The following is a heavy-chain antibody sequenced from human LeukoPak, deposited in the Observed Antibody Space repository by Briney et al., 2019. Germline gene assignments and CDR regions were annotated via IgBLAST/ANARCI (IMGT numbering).Heavy chain of an antibody. Sequence: PGRSLRLSCATSGFTFSAYVMHWVRQAPGKGLGCVAVISNDGTEKYYADSVKGRFSISRDNSKNTLYLQMSGLRTEDTAVYYCVRDGGYTGGWTYGAGDYWGQGTLVTVSS. CDR3: VRDGGYTGGWTYGAGDY. D-gene: IGHD2-8*02. J-gene: IGHJ4*01. V-gene: IGHV3-30*03. CDR2: ISNDGTEK. CDR1: GFTFSAYV.